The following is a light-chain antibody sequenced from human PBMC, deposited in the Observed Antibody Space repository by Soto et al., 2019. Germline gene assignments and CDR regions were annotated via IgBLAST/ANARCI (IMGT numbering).Light chain of an antibody. V-gene: IGKV4-1*01. CDR3: QQYYSTPPVT. CDR2: WAS. J-gene: IGKJ4*01. Sequence: DIVMTQSPDSLAVSLGESATINCKSSQSVLYSSNNKNYLAWYQQKPGQPPKLLISWASTRESGVPDRFSGSGSGTDFTLTISSLQAEDVAVYYCQQYYSTPPVTFGGGTKVEIK. CDR1: QSVLYSSNNKNY.